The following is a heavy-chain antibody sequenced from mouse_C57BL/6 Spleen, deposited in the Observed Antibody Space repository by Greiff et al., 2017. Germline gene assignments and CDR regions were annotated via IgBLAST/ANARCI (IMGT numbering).Heavy chain of an antibody. CDR1: GYSITSGYY. J-gene: IGHJ4*01. D-gene: IGHD2-3*01. CDR2: ISYDGSN. V-gene: IGHV3-6*01. CDR3: ARGDGYFAMDY. Sequence: DVKLQESGPGLVKPSQSLSLTCSVTGYSITSGYYWNWIRQFPGNKLEWMGYISYDGSNNYNPSLKNRISITRDTSKNQFFLKLNAVTTEDTATYYCARGDGYFAMDYWGQGTSVTVSS.